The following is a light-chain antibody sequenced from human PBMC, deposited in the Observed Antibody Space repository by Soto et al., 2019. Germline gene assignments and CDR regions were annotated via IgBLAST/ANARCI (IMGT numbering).Light chain of an antibody. V-gene: IGLV2-14*01. CDR1: SSDVGGYNY. CDR2: DVS. J-gene: IGLJ1*01. Sequence: QSALSQPASVSGSPGQSITISCTGTSSDVGGYNYVSWYQQHPGKAPKLMIYDVSNRPSGVSNRVSGSKSGNTASLTTSGLQAEDEADYYCSSYTSSSTRVFGTGTKLTV. CDR3: SSYTSSSTRV.